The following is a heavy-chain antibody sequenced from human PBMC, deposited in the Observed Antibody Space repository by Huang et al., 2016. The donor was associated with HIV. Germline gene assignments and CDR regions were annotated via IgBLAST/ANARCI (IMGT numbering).Heavy chain of an antibody. CDR3: ARERMMSWLDDHDAFDI. D-gene: IGHD1-1*01. CDR1: GGSFSGYY. CDR2: INQSGST. V-gene: IGHV4-34*01. J-gene: IGHJ3*02. Sequence: QVQLQQWGAGLLKPSETLSLTCAVYGGSFSGYYWSWIRQSPGKGLEWIGEINQSGSTNYNPSLKSRLTISGDTSKNQFSLKLSSVTAADTAVYYCARERMMSWLDDHDAFDIWGQGTMVTVSS.